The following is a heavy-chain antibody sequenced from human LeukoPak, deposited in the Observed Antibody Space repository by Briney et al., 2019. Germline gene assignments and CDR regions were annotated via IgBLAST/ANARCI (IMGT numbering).Heavy chain of an antibody. Sequence: GGSLRLSCAASGFTFSSYWMHWVRQAPGKGLVWVSRINSDGSSTTYADSVRGRFSISRDNAKNTLYLQVNSLRAEDTAMYYCARGLSGYASSLGYWGQGTLVTVSA. D-gene: IGHD6-6*01. J-gene: IGHJ4*02. CDR3: ARGLSGYASSLGY. CDR2: INSDGSST. V-gene: IGHV3-74*01. CDR1: GFTFSSYW.